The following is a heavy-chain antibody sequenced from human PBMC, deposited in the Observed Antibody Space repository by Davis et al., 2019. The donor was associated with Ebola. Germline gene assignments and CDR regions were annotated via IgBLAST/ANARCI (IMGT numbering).Heavy chain of an antibody. V-gene: IGHV1-69*04. CDR1: GGTFSSYA. CDR3: ARDYYYDSSGYYGDWFDP. J-gene: IGHJ5*02. Sequence: AASVKVSCKASGGTFSSYAISWVRQAPGQGLEWMGRIIPILGIANYAQKFQDRVTITADKSTSTAYMELSSLRSEDTAVYYCARDYYYDSSGYYGDWFDPWGQGTLVTVSS. CDR2: IIPILGIA. D-gene: IGHD3-22*01.